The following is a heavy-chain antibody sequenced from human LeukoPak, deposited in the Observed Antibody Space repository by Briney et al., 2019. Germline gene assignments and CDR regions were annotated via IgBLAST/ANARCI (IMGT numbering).Heavy chain of an antibody. CDR3: ARLAVVPLEVQAADPRSLDYYYYGMDV. J-gene: IGHJ6*04. V-gene: IGHV5-51*01. CDR2: IYPGDSDT. CDR1: GYSFTSYW. Sequence: GESLKISCKGSGYSFTSYWIGWVRQMPGKGLEWMGIIYPGDSDTRYSPSFQGQVTISANKSISTAYLRWSSLKASDTAMYYCARLAVVPLEVQAADPRSLDYYYYGMDVWGKGTTVTVSS. D-gene: IGHD2-2*01.